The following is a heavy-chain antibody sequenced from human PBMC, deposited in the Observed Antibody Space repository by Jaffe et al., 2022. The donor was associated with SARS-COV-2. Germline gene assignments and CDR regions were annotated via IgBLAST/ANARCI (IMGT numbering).Heavy chain of an antibody. CDR2: IYYSGST. Sequence: QVQLQESGPGLVKPSETLSLTCTVSGGSISSYYWSWIRQPPGKGLEWIGYIYYSGSTNYNPSLKSRVTISVDTSKNQFSLKLSSVTAADTAVYYCARENSSGYPALGFDYWGQGTLVTVSS. J-gene: IGHJ4*02. CDR3: ARENSSGYPALGFDY. CDR1: GGSISSYY. D-gene: IGHD3-22*01. V-gene: IGHV4-59*01.